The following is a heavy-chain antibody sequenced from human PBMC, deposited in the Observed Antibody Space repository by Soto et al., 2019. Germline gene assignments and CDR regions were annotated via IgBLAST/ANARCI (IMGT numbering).Heavy chain of an antibody. CDR1: GFSFSSYG. Sequence: GGSLRLSCAASGFSFSSYGMHWVRQAPGKGLEWVAVIWHDGSKTYYADSVKGRLIISRDNSKNTLYVQINSLRAEDRGVYFCARGSIVAAEYGMDVWGHGTTVTVSS. CDR3: ARGSIVAAEYGMDV. J-gene: IGHJ6*02. CDR2: IWHDGSKT. V-gene: IGHV3-33*01. D-gene: IGHD6-13*01.